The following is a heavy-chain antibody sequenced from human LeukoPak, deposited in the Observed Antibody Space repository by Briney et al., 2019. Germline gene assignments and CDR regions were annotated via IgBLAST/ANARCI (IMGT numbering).Heavy chain of an antibody. D-gene: IGHD2-15*01. CDR2: IDYSGGST. V-gene: IGHV3-23*01. Sequence: GGSLRLSCTASGFTLSSCEMSWIRQAPGKGLEWVSSIDYSGGSTYYADSVKGRFTISRDNSKNTLYLQMSSLRAEDTAVYYCARDCSGDNCYSRSDAFDIWGQGTMVTVSS. CDR3: ARDCSGDNCYSRSDAFDI. J-gene: IGHJ3*02. CDR1: GFTLSSCE.